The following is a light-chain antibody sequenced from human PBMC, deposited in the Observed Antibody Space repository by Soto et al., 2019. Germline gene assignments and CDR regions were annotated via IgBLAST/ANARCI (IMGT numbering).Light chain of an antibody. CDR2: GAS. CDR3: QQYGSSPLALT. Sequence: EIVLTQSPGTLSLSPGERATLSCRASQSVSSNYLAWYQQKPGQAPRLLIYGASSRATGIPDRFSGSGSGTDFTLTISRLEPEDFAVYYCQQYGSSPLALTFGGGTKVDIK. CDR1: QSVSSNY. J-gene: IGKJ4*01. V-gene: IGKV3-20*01.